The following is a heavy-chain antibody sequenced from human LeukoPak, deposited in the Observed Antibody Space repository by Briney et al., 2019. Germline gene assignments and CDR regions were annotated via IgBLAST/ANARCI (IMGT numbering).Heavy chain of an antibody. J-gene: IGHJ6*02. V-gene: IGHV4-34*01. D-gene: IGHD4-23*01. Sequence: SETLSLTCAVYGGSFSGYYWSWIRQPPGKGLEWIGEINHSGSTNYNPSLKSRVTISVDTSKNQFSLKLSSVTAADTAVYYWRWYYYYYGMDVWGQGTTVTVSS. CDR2: INHSGST. CDR1: GGSFSGYY. CDR3: RWYYYYYGMDV.